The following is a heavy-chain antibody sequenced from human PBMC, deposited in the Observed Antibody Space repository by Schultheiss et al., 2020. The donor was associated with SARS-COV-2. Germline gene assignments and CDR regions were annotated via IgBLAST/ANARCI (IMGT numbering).Heavy chain of an antibody. Sequence: ASVKVSCKASGYTFTGYYMHWVRQAPGQGLEWMGRINPNSGGTNYAQKFQGRVTMTRDTSTSTVYMELSSLRSEDTAVYYCATDWNYDILTGYPVWGQGTLVTVSS. V-gene: IGHV1-2*06. J-gene: IGHJ4*02. CDR3: ATDWNYDILTGYPV. D-gene: IGHD3-9*01. CDR2: INPNSGGT. CDR1: GYTFTGYY.